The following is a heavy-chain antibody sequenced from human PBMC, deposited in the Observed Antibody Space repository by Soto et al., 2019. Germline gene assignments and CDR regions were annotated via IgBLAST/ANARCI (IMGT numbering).Heavy chain of an antibody. CDR3: ARVHSLRYYDSSGYFDY. J-gene: IGHJ4*02. Sequence: GGSLRLSCAASGFTFSDYYMSWIRQAPGKGLEWVSYISSSSSYTNYADSVKGRFTISRDNAKNSLYLQMNSLRAEDTAVYYCARVHSLRYYDSSGYFDYWGQGTLVTVSS. D-gene: IGHD3-22*01. CDR2: ISSSSSYT. V-gene: IGHV3-11*05. CDR1: GFTFSDYY.